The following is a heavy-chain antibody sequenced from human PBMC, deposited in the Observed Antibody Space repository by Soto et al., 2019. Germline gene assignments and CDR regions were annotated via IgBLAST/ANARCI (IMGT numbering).Heavy chain of an antibody. V-gene: IGHV4-30-4*01. CDR3: VREDDGGDRDYYGLDV. Sequence: QVQLQESGPGLVRPSQTLSLTCTVSGGSISFEHYHWTWIRQPAGKGLEWIGYIHYSGSVYYNPSLQRRVSMSVDTSKNLFSLKLSSVTAADTAVYFCVREDDGGDRDYYGLDVWGQGTTVTVSS. J-gene: IGHJ6*02. D-gene: IGHD2-21*02. CDR2: IHYSGSV. CDR1: GGSISFEHYH.